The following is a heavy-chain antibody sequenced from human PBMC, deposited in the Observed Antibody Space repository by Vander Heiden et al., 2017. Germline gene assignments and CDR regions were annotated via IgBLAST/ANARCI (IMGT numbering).Heavy chain of an antibody. CDR1: GFTIGDYA. D-gene: IGHD3-22*01. Sequence: EVQLVESGGGWVKPGRSLRRSCTASGFTIGDYAMSWFRQATGKGLEWVGFIRSKAYGGTTEYAASVKGRFTISRDDSKSIAYLQMNSLKTEDTAVYYCTRATMIVVVITFFDYWGQGTLVTVSS. J-gene: IGHJ4*02. CDR2: IRSKAYGGTT. V-gene: IGHV3-49*05. CDR3: TRATMIVVVITFFDY.